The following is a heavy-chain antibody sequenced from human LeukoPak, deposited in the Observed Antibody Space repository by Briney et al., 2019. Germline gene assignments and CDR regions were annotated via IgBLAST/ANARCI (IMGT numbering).Heavy chain of an antibody. CDR1: GYTFTGYY. J-gene: IGHJ4*02. Sequence: ASVNVSCKASGYTFTGYYMHWVRQAPGQGLEWMGWINPNSGGTNYAQKFQGRVTMTRDTSISTAYMELSRLRSDDTAVYYCARDLSYDSSGYFNYSDYWGQGTLVTVSS. CDR3: ARDLSYDSSGYFNYSDY. CDR2: INPNSGGT. V-gene: IGHV1-2*02. D-gene: IGHD3-22*01.